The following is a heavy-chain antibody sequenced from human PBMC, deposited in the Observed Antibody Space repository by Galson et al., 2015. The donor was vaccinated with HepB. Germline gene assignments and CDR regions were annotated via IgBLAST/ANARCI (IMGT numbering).Heavy chain of an antibody. Sequence: SLRLYCAASGFTFSSYWMSWVRQAPGNGLEWVANIKQDGSEKYYVDSVKGRFTISRDNAKNSLYLQMNSLRAEDTAVYYCAREKVLYYDFWSGLDGNDAFDIWGQGTMVTVSS. CDR2: IKQDGSEK. D-gene: IGHD3-3*01. V-gene: IGHV3-7*01. J-gene: IGHJ3*02. CDR3: AREKVLYYDFWSGLDGNDAFDI. CDR1: GFTFSSYW.